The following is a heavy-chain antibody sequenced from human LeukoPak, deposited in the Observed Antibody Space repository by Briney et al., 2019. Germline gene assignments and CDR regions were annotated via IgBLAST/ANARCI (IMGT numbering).Heavy chain of an antibody. CDR1: GGTFSSYA. D-gene: IGHD1-26*01. J-gene: IGHJ4*02. CDR3: ARSNLPRGGSYPLDY. V-gene: IGHV1-69*06. CDR2: IIPIFGTA. Sequence: SVKVSCKASGGTFSSYAISWVRQAPGQGLEWMGGIIPIFGTANYAQKFQGRVTITADKSTSTAYMELSSLRPEDTAVYYCARSNLPRGGSYPLDYWGQGTLVTVSS.